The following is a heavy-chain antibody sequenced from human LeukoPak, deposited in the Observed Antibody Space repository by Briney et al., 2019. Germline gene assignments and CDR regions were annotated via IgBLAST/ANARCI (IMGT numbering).Heavy chain of an antibody. D-gene: IGHD3-22*01. CDR1: GYTFTSYG. V-gene: IGHV1-18*01. CDR2: ISAY. J-gene: IGHJ4*02. Sequence: GASVKVSCKASGYTFTSYGISWVRQAPGQGLEWMGWISAYAQKFQGRVTMTTDTSTSTAYMELRSLRSDDTAVYYCARRFNYYDSSGYYERFYFDYWGQGTLVTVSS. CDR3: ARRFNYYDSSGYYERFYFDY.